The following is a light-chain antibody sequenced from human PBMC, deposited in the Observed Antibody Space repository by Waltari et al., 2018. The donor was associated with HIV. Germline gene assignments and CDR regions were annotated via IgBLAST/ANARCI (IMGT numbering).Light chain of an antibody. V-gene: IGLV2-11*01. CDR1: SSDGGDYNY. CDR3: CSYTGTYTLL. Sequence: QSALTQPRSVSGSPGQSVTISCTGTSSDGGDYNYVSWYQQHPGKAPKVMIYNVTKRPSGVPDRFSGSKSGNTASLTISGLQAEDEADYYCCSYTGTYTLLFGGGTKLTVL. CDR2: NVT. J-gene: IGLJ3*02.